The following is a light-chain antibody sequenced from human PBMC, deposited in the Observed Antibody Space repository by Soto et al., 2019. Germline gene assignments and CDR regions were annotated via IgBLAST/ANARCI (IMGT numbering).Light chain of an antibody. CDR2: DVT. CDR1: SSDVGGYNY. V-gene: IGLV2-11*01. Sequence: QSALTQPRSVSGSPGQSLTISCTGTSSDVGGYNYVSWYQQYPGKVPKLMIYDVTKRPSGVPDRFSGSKSGNTASLTISGLQAEDEADYYCCSHAGSYTDVFDTGTKVTVL. J-gene: IGLJ1*01. CDR3: CSHAGSYTDV.